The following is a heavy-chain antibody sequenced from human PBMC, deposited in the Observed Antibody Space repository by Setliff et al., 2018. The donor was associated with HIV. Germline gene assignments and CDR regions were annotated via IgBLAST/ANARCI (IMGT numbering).Heavy chain of an antibody. V-gene: IGHV4-34*01. CDR1: GGSFSASY. CDR2: INRSGIT. J-gene: IGHJ4*02. Sequence: SETLSLTCAVYGGSFSASYWSWIRQAPGKGLEWIGEINRSGITHFNPSLDTRVTMFADTSKNQFSLRLSPVTAADTAIYYCAKGPRGLGLRYYFDYWAQGSQVTVSS. D-gene: IGHD3-10*01. CDR3: AKGPRGLGLRYYFDY.